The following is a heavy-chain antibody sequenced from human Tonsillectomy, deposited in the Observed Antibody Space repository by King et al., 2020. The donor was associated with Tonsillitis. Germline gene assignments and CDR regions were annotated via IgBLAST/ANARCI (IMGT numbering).Heavy chain of an antibody. CDR3: TRGDDCSGGSCHYYGMDV. CDR2: ISYDGSNK. V-gene: IGHV3-33*05. J-gene: IGHJ6*02. CDR1: GFTFSNYD. D-gene: IGHD2-15*01. Sequence: QVQLVESGGGVVQPGRSLRLSCAASGFTFSNYDMHWVRQAPGKGLEWVAVISYDGSNKYYAESVKGRFTISRDKSKNTLFLQMNSLRVEDTAVYYCTRGDDCSGGSCHYYGMDVWGQGTTVTVSS.